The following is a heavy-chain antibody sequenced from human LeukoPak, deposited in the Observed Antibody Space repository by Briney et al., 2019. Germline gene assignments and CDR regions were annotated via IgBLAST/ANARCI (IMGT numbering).Heavy chain of an antibody. CDR3: ARGTRMLAVTKNPSEGDWFDP. D-gene: IGHD4-17*01. CDR1: GGSISSGSYY. CDR2: IYTSGST. V-gene: IGHV4-61*02. Sequence: SQTLSLTCTVSGGSISSGSYYWSWIRQPAGKGLEWIGRIYTSGSTNYNPSLKSRVTISVDNFKNQFSLKLSSVTAADTAVYYCARGTRMLAVTKNPSEGDWFDPWGQGTLVTVSS. J-gene: IGHJ5*02.